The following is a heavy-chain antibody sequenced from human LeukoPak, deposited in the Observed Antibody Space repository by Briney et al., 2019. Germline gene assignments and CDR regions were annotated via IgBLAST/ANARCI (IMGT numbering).Heavy chain of an antibody. CDR3: ARADYGGNSGSNWFDP. CDR1: GYTFTSYD. D-gene: IGHD4-23*01. Sequence: ASVKVSCKASGYTFTSYDINWVRQATGQGLEWMGWMNPNSGNTGYAQKFQGRVTMTRNTSISTAYMELSSLRSEDTAVYYCARADYGGNSGSNWFDPWGQGTLVTVSS. CDR2: MNPNSGNT. V-gene: IGHV1-8*01. J-gene: IGHJ5*02.